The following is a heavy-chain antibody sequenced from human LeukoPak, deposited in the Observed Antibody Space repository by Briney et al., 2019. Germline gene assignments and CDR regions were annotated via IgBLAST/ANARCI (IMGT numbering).Heavy chain of an antibody. D-gene: IGHD3/OR15-3a*01. J-gene: IGHJ6*02. Sequence: GASVKVSCKDSGYTFTTCGMHWVRQAPGQSLEWMGWINSGNGNTKYSQKFQGRVTITRGTSASTAYMELSSLRSEATAVYYCARAGGGLVTYYYYGMDVWGQGTTVTVSS. V-gene: IGHV1-3*01. CDR3: ARAGGGLVTYYYYGMDV. CDR1: GYTFTTCG. CDR2: INSGNGNT.